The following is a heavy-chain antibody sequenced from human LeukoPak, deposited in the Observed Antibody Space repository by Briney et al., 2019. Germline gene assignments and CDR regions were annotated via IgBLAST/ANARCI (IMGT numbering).Heavy chain of an antibody. CDR2: INHSGST. CDR3: ARLRAAGTYYYYYMDV. J-gene: IGHJ6*03. Sequence: SETLSLTCAVYGGTFSGNYWSWLRQPPGKGLEWFGEINHSGSTNYNPSLKSRITISVDTTKNQFSLKLSSVTAADTAVYYCARLRAAGTYYYYYMDVWGKGTTVTISS. V-gene: IGHV4-34*01. CDR1: GGTFSGNY. D-gene: IGHD6-13*01.